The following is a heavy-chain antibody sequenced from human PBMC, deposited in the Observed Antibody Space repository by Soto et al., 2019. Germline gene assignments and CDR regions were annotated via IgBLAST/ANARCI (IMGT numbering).Heavy chain of an antibody. Sequence: EVQLVESGGGLVQPGGSLRLSCAASGFPFSRYDMDRVRQATGKGLEWVSTIGTDGDTYFPDSVKGRFTISRENAKNSLYLQMNGLRAEDTAVYYCARVNKVAAAGSYYYAMDVWGQGTTVTVSS. V-gene: IGHV3-13*01. D-gene: IGHD6-13*01. CDR2: IGTDGDT. J-gene: IGHJ6*02. CDR3: ARVNKVAAAGSYYYAMDV. CDR1: GFPFSRYD.